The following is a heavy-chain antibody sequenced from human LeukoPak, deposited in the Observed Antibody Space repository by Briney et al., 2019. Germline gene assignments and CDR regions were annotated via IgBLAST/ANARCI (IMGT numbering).Heavy chain of an antibody. D-gene: IGHD3-22*01. CDR2: ISAYNGNT. Sequence: ASVKVSCKASGYTFTGYYMHWVRQAPGQGLEWMGWISAYNGNTNYAQKLQGRVTMTTDTSTSTAYMDLRSLRSDDTAFYYCARQDSSGYFYWGQGTLVTVSS. J-gene: IGHJ4*02. CDR1: GYTFTGYY. V-gene: IGHV1-18*04. CDR3: ARQDSSGYFY.